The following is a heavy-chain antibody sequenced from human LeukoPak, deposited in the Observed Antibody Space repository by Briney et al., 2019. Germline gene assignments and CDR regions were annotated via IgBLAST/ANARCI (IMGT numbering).Heavy chain of an antibody. Sequence: ASVKVSCKASGYTFTGYYMHWVRQAPGQGLEWMGWINPNSGGTNYAQKFQGRVTMTRDTSISTAYMELSRLRSDGTAVYYCARDFLGYCSGGSCYSTWFDPWGQGTLVTVSS. V-gene: IGHV1-2*02. J-gene: IGHJ5*02. CDR1: GYTFTGYY. D-gene: IGHD2-15*01. CDR3: ARDFLGYCSGGSCYSTWFDP. CDR2: INPNSGGT.